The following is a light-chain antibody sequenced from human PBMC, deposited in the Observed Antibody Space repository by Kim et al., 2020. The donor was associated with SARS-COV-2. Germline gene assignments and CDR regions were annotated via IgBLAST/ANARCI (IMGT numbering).Light chain of an antibody. J-gene: IGLJ1*01. Sequence: SYELTQPPSVSVPPGQTARITCSGDGLGDKFACWYRQRPGQSPVLLIYQDSKRPSGISERFSGSSSGNTATLTISGTQAIDEGDYYCQAWDTSTTGIFGT. V-gene: IGLV3-1*01. CDR2: QDS. CDR1: GLGDKF. CDR3: QAWDTSTTGI.